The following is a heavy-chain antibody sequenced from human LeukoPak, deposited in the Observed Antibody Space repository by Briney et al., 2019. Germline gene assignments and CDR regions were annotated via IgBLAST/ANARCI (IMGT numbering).Heavy chain of an antibody. J-gene: IGHJ5*02. CDR1: DGSISGYY. Sequence: SETLSLTCTVTDGSISGYYWSWIRQSPGKGLKWIGYIYFTGFTHYNPSLKSRVTMSVDMSKNQFSLNLNSVTAADTAVYYCARDAYGGNSWGWFDPWGQGTLVTVSA. D-gene: IGHD4-23*01. CDR3: ARDAYGGNSWGWFDP. CDR2: IYFTGFT. V-gene: IGHV4-59*01.